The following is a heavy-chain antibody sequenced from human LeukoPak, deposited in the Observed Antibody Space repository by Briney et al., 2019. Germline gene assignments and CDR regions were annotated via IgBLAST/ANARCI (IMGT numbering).Heavy chain of an antibody. CDR2: IYTSGST. CDR3: ASSAAAGTSGWFDP. CDR1: GGSISSYY. V-gene: IGHV4-4*07. Sequence: SETLSLTCTVSGGSISSYYWSRIRQPAGKGLEWIGRIYTSGSTNYNPSLKSRVTMSVDTSKNQFSLKLSSVTAADTAVYYCASSAAAGTSGWFDPWGQGTLVTLSS. D-gene: IGHD6-13*01. J-gene: IGHJ5*02.